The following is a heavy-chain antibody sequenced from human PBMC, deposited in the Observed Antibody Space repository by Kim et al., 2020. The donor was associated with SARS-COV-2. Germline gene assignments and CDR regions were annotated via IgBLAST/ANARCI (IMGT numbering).Heavy chain of an antibody. D-gene: IGHD3-10*01. CDR3: SRLTMVRGLIITGGY. Sequence: GGSLRLSCAASGFTLSSYSMNWVRQAPGKGLEWVSSISSSGSYINYADSVKGRFTISRDSAKNSLYLQMNSLRAEDTAMYYCSRLTMVRGLIITGGYWGQGTLVTVSS. CDR2: ISSSGSYI. V-gene: IGHV3-21*01. J-gene: IGHJ4*02. CDR1: GFTLSSYS.